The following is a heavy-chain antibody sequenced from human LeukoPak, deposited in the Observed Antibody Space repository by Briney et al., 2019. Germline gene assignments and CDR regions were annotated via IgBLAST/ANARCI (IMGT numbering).Heavy chain of an antibody. CDR2: IIPIFGTA. V-gene: IGHV1-69*13. Sequence: ASVKVSCKASGGTFSSYAISWVRQAPGQGLEWTGGIIPIFGTANYAQKFQGRVTITADESTSTAYMELSSLRSEDTAVYYCARGGFYGSRSYYSYYYYGMDVWGQGTTVTVSS. CDR1: GGTFSSYA. D-gene: IGHD3-10*01. CDR3: ARGGFYGSRSYYSYYYYGMDV. J-gene: IGHJ6*02.